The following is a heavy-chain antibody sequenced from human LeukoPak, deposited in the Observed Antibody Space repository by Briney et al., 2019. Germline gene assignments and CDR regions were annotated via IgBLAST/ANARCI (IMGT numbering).Heavy chain of an antibody. V-gene: IGHV3-21*01. D-gene: IGHD3-10*01. Sequence: AGGSLRLSCAASGLTFSSYSMTWVRQAPGKGLEWVSSISSSSSYIYYADSVKGRFTISRDNAKNSLYLQMNSLRAEDTAVYYCARETYYYGSGSDYWGQGTLVTVSS. CDR3: ARETYYYGSGSDY. J-gene: IGHJ4*02. CDR2: ISSSSSYI. CDR1: GLTFSSYS.